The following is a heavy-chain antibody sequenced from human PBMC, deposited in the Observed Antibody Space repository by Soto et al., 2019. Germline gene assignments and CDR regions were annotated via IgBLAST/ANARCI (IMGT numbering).Heavy chain of an antibody. CDR2: ISSSSSYI. V-gene: IGHV3-21*01. CDR1: GFTFSSYR. J-gene: IGHJ4*02. D-gene: IGHD5-18*01. Sequence: EVQLVESGGGLVKPGGSLRLSCAASGFTFSSYRMNWVRQAPGKGLEWVSSISSSSSYIYYADSVKGRFTISRDNAKNSLYLQVNSLRAEDTAVYYCARDQPGYSYGYGLGYWGQGTLVTVSS. CDR3: ARDQPGYSYGYGLGY.